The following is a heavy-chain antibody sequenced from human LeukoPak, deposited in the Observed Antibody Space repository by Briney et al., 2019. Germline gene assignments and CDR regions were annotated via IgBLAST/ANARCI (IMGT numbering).Heavy chain of an antibody. D-gene: IGHD3-10*01. Sequence: PGESLRLSCAASGFTFSNFGMHWVRQAPGKGLEWVAFIRYDGTNKYYADSVKGRFTISRDSSKNTLYLLMNSLKSEDTAVYYCASNFYGSGSYDAFDIWGQGTMVTVSS. J-gene: IGHJ3*02. CDR2: IRYDGTNK. CDR3: ASNFYGSGSYDAFDI. CDR1: GFTFSNFG. V-gene: IGHV3-30*02.